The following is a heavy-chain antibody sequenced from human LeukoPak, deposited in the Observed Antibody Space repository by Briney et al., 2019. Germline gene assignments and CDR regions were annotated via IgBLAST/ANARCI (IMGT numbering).Heavy chain of an antibody. V-gene: IGHV3-66*01. CDR3: ARMPVYPQTPCFDI. CDR1: GFTVSSNY. CDR2: IYSGGST. J-gene: IGHJ3*02. D-gene: IGHD6-6*01. Sequence: RGSLRLSCAASGFTVSSNYMSWVRQAPGKGLEWVSVIYSGGSTYYADSVKGRFTISRDNSKNTLYLQMNSLRAEDTAVYYCARMPVYPQTPCFDIWGQGTMVTVSS.